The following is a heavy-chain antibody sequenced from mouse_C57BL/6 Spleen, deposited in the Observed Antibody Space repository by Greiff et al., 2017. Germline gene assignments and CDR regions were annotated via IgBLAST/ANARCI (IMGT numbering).Heavy chain of an antibody. Sequence: QVQLQQPGAELVRPGTSVKLSCKASGYTFTSYWMHWVKQRPGQGLEWIGVIDPSDSYPNYNQKFKGKATLTVDTSSSTAYMQLSSLTSEDSAVYYWARRSANGDDFDYWGQGTTLTVSS. J-gene: IGHJ2*01. V-gene: IGHV1-59*01. CDR1: GYTFTSYW. D-gene: IGHD4-1*01. CDR2: IDPSDSYP. CDR3: ARRSANGDDFDY.